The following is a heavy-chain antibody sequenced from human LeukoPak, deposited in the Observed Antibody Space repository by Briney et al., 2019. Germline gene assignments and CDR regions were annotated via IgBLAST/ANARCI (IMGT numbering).Heavy chain of an antibody. D-gene: IGHD3-22*01. J-gene: IGHJ4*02. Sequence: GASVKVSCKASGGTFSSYAISWVRQAPGQGLEWMGGIIPIFGTANYAQKFQGRVTITADESPSTAYMELSSLRSEDTAVYYCARALEYYYDSSGYCNFDYWGQGTLVTVSS. CDR3: ARALEYYYDSSGYCNFDY. V-gene: IGHV1-69*13. CDR2: IIPIFGTA. CDR1: GGTFSSYA.